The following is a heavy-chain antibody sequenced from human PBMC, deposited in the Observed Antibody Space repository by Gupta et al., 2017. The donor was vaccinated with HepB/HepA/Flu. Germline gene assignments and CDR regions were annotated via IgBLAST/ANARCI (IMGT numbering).Heavy chain of an antibody. CDR3: ARKDSLDY. V-gene: IGHV3-30-3*01. J-gene: IGHJ4*02. Sequence: VHLVESGGGVVQHGRCLRLSSAASGFPFSSYAMHWVRQAPGKGLEWVAVISSDGNNKFYADSVKGRFTISRDNSKNTLYLQMNSLRGEDTALYYCARKDSLDYWGQGALVTVSS. CDR1: GFPFSSYA. CDR2: ISSDGNNK.